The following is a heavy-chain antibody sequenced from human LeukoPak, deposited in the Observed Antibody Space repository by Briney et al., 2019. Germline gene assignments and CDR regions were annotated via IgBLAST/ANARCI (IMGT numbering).Heavy chain of an antibody. CDR3: ARGGDIVVVPAAISLDY. CDR2: IWYDGSNK. CDR1: GFTFSSYG. Sequence: GGSLRLSCAASGFTFSSYGMHWVRQAPGKGLEWVAVIWYDGSNKYYADSVKGRFTISRDNSKNTLYLQMNSLRAEDTAVYYCARGGDIVVVPAAISLDYWGQGTLVTVSS. J-gene: IGHJ4*02. V-gene: IGHV3-33*01. D-gene: IGHD2-2*02.